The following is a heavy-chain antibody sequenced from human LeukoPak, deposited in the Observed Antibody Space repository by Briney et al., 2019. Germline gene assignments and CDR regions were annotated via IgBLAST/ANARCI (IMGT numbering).Heavy chain of an antibody. V-gene: IGHV3-23*01. D-gene: IGHD2-2*01. Sequence: GGSLRLSCAASGFTFSSYAMSWVRQAPGKGLEWVSAISGSGGSTYYADSVKGRFTISRDNSKNTLYLQMNSLRAEDTAVYYCAKGWYCSSTSCPRGDYYYGMDVWGQGTTVTVSS. CDR1: GFTFSSYA. CDR3: AKGWYCSSTSCPRGDYYYGMDV. CDR2: ISGSGGST. J-gene: IGHJ6*02.